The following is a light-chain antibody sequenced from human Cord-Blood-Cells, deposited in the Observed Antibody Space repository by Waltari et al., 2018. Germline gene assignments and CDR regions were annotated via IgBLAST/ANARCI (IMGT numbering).Light chain of an antibody. CDR2: KAS. Sequence: DIHMTQSPSTLSASVGDRVTITCRASQSISSWLAWYQQKPGKATKLLIYKASSLESGVPSRFSGSGSGTEFTLTISSLQPDDVATYYCQQYNSYSTFGQGTKLEIK. V-gene: IGKV1-5*03. CDR3: QQYNSYST. CDR1: QSISSW. J-gene: IGKJ2*01.